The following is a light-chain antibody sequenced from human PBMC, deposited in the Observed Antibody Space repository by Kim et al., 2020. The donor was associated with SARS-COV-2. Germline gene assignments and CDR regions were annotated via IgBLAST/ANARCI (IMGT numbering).Light chain of an antibody. V-gene: IGLV1-40*01. Sequence: QSVLTQPPSVSGAPGQRVTISCTGSSSNIGAGYDVHWYQQFPGTAPKLLISGDSDRPSGVPDRFSGSKSDTSASLAITGLQAEDEADYYCQSYDSSLSSSVFGGGTKLTVL. CDR2: GDS. CDR3: QSYDSSLSSSV. J-gene: IGLJ2*01. CDR1: SSNIGAGYD.